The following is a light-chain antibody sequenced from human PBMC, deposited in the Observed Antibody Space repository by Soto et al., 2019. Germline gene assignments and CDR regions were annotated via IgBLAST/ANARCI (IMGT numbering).Light chain of an antibody. CDR3: QQYGSSRWT. V-gene: IGKV3-20*01. J-gene: IGKJ1*01. CDR2: GAS. Sequence: EIVLTQSPGTLSLSPGERATLSCRASQSVTSSYLAWYQQKPGQAPRLLIYGASSSATGIPDRFSGSGSGTDFTLTISGLEPEDFAVYYCQQYGSSRWTFGQGTKVENK. CDR1: QSVTSSY.